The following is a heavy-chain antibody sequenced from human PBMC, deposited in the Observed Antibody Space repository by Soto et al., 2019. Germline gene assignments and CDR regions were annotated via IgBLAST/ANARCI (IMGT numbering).Heavy chain of an antibody. CDR3: AGYRSFGGVRLGELPYFGLN. V-gene: IGHV3-23*01. Sequence: EVQLLDSGGGLVQPGESLRLSCAASGFTFSSYVMTWVRQAPGKGLEWVSTISVSGGNTYYADSVRGRFTISRDNSKNTLYLQMNSLRVEDTAIYYCAGYRSFGGVRLGELPYFGLNWGQGTLVTVSP. D-gene: IGHD3-16*01. J-gene: IGHJ4*02. CDR1: GFTFSSYV. CDR2: ISVSGGNT.